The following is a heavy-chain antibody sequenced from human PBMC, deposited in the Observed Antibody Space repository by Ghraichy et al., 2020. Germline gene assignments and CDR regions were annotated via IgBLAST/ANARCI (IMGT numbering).Heavy chain of an antibody. V-gene: IGHV3-33*08. CDR2: IWFGGTVT. J-gene: IGHJ5*02. CDR3: VRDRDNGYEGLGS. CDR1: GFTFSRIN. D-gene: IGHD5-12*01. Sequence: GGSLRLSCTASGFTFSRINMHWVRQAPGKGLEWVAVIWFGGTVTYYADSVEGRFTISRDTSKNALFLKKNRLSDEDTAFYYCVRDRDNGYEGLGSWGQGTLVTVSS.